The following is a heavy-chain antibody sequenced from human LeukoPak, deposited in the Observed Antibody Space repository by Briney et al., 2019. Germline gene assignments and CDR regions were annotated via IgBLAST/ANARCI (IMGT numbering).Heavy chain of an antibody. V-gene: IGHV3-21*01. CDR1: GFTFSSYS. CDR3: ARDKAPSPIAAPQFAY. CDR2: ISSSSSYI. J-gene: IGHJ4*02. D-gene: IGHD6-13*01. Sequence: GGSLRLSCAASGFTFSSYSMNWVRQAPGKGLEWVSSISSSSSYIYYADSVKGRFTISRDNAKNSLYLQMNSLRAEDTAVYYCARDKAPSPIAAPQFAYWGQGTLVTVSS.